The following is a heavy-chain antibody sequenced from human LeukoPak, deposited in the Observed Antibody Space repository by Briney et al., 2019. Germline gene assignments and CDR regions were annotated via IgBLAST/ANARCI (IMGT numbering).Heavy chain of an antibody. CDR1: GFSFSTYA. CDR2: ISGSGGST. D-gene: IGHD6-19*01. Sequence: GGSLRLSCAASGFSFSTYAMNWIRQAPGKGLEWVSAISGSGGSTYYADSVKGRFTISRDNSKNTLYLQMNSLRAEDTAVYYCAKGIGAVAEREYYFDYWGQGTLVTVSS. V-gene: IGHV3-23*01. CDR3: AKGIGAVAEREYYFDY. J-gene: IGHJ4*02.